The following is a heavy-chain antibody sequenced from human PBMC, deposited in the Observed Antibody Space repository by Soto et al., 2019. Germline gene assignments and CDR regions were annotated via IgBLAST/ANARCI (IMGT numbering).Heavy chain of an antibody. CDR1: GFTCSNYG. CDR3: AKDTYFRDSSGYYVFDY. Sequence: QVDLVESGGGVVQPGRSLRLSCEASGFTCSNYGTHWVRQDPGEGLEWVAHISYDGSNEHYTDSVKGRFTISRDNSKNMVFLHMNSLRPEDTAAYHCAKDTYFRDSSGYYVFDYWGQGTLVTVSS. D-gene: IGHD3-22*01. V-gene: IGHV3-30*18. CDR2: ISYDGSNE. J-gene: IGHJ4*02.